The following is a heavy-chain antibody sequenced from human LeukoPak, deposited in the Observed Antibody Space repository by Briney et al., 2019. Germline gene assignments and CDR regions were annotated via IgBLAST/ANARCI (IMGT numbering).Heavy chain of an antibody. V-gene: IGHV3-30*04. CDR2: ISYDGSKK. CDR3: VRVRTGYDFYFDS. D-gene: IGHD5-12*01. Sequence: PGGSLRLSCAASGFSFSDYAMHWVRQPPGKGLEWVALISYDGSKKSVADSVKGRFTISRDNSKNTLYLHMNSLRPEDTSLYYCVRVRTGYDFYFDSWGQGTLVTVSS. J-gene: IGHJ4*02. CDR1: GFSFSDYA.